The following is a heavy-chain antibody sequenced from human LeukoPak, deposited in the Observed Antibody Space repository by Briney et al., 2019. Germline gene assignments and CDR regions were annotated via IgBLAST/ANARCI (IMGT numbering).Heavy chain of an antibody. J-gene: IGHJ4*02. CDR1: GFTFTNAW. CDR2: IRRKTDGGTA. V-gene: IGHV3-15*01. CDR3: ISGFCSSASCYA. D-gene: IGHD2-2*01. Sequence: GGSLRLSCEASGFTFTNAWMSWVRQAPGKGLEWVGRIRRKTDGGTADYAAPVMGRFAISRDDSNNTLYLQMNSLKTEDTAVYYCISGFCSSASCYAWGRGTLVIVSS.